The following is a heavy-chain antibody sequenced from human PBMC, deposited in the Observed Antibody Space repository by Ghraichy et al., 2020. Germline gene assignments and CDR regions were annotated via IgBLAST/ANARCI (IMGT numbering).Heavy chain of an antibody. V-gene: IGHV3-53*01. CDR1: GVTVSNNY. CDR2: IYSGGST. CDR3: ARGQDYGGLAFDY. J-gene: IGHJ4*02. Sequence: GGSLRLSCAASGVTVSNNYMSWVRQAPGKGLEWVSVIYSGGSTYYADSVKGRFTISRDKSKNTLYLQMNSLRAEDTAVYYCARGQDYGGLAFDYWGQGTLVTVSS. D-gene: IGHD4-23*01.